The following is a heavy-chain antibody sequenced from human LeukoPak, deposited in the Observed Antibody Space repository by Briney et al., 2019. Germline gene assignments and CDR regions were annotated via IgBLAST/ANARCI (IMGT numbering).Heavy chain of an antibody. CDR1: GYTFTNYG. CDR2: IIPILGIA. V-gene: IGHV1-69*04. D-gene: IGHD2-21*02. Sequence: SVKVSCKASGYTFTNYGITWVRQAPGQGLEWMGRIIPILGIANYAQKFQGRVTITADKSTSTAYMELSSLRSEDTAVYYCARTRYCGGDCYSGFDYWGQGTLVTVSS. CDR3: ARTRYCGGDCYSGFDY. J-gene: IGHJ4*02.